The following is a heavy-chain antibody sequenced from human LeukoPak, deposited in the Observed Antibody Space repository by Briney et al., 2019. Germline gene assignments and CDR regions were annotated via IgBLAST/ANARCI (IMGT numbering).Heavy chain of an antibody. J-gene: IGHJ2*01. D-gene: IGHD3-10*01. CDR2: IRDDGSYE. V-gene: IGHV3-30*02. CDR1: GFTFSSSG. CDR3: AKDRGAGRYFDL. Sequence: GGSLRLSCAASGFTFSSSGMHWVRQAPGKGLGWVAFIRDDGSYESYAESVQGRFTVSRDNTKNTLYLQMHSLTVEHTAFYYCAKDRGAGRYFDLWGRGTLVTVSS.